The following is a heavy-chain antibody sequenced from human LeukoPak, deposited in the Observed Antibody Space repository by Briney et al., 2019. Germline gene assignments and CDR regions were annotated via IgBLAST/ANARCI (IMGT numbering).Heavy chain of an antibody. D-gene: IGHD4-17*01. CDR1: GFTVSSNY. V-gene: IGHV3-53*01. CDR3: ARGGATYGFILAF. Sequence: GGSLRLSCAASGFTVSSNYMSWVRQAPGKGLEWVSVIYAGGSTNYADSVKGRFTISRDNSKNTLYLQINSLRDEDTAVYYGARGGATYGFILAFWGQGTLVTVSS. CDR2: IYAGGST. J-gene: IGHJ4*02.